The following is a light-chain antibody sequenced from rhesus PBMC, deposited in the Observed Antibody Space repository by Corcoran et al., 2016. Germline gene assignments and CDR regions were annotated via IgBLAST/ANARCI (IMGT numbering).Light chain of an antibody. CDR1: QSLLSSNGNNY. CDR2: DGS. CDR3: MQAVQIPHS. J-gene: IGKJ2*01. V-gene: IGKV2-60*01. Sequence: DIVMTQTPLSLPVTLGEPASISCRSSQSLLSSNGNNYLNWYLQKPGQSPQLLIYDGSNRASWVPERFRGSGSGTDVTLKISRVEAEDVGVYYCMQAVQIPHSFGQGTKVEIK.